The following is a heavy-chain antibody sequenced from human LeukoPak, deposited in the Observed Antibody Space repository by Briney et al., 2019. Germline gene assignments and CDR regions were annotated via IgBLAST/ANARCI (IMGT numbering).Heavy chain of an antibody. CDR1: GGSISSGGYS. D-gene: IGHD3-10*01. CDR2: IYHSGST. Sequence: SETLSLTCAVSGGSISSGGYSWSWIRQPPGKGLEWIGYIYHSGSTYYNPSLKSRAAISVDTSKDQFSLNLSSVTAADTALYYCARRHYGSGNIDSWGQGTLVTVSS. J-gene: IGHJ4*02. V-gene: IGHV4-30-2*03. CDR3: ARRHYGSGNIDS.